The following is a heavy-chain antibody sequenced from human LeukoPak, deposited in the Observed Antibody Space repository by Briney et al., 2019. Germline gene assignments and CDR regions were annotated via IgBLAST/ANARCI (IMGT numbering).Heavy chain of an antibody. Sequence: GASVNVSCTASGYTFTSYAMHWVRQATGQRLEWMGWINAGNGNTKYSQKFQGRVTITRDTSASTAYMELSSLRSEDTAVYYCARELATMRDYWGQGTLVTVSS. CDR3: ARELATMRDY. J-gene: IGHJ4*02. D-gene: IGHD5-24*01. V-gene: IGHV1-3*01. CDR1: GYTFTSYA. CDR2: INAGNGNT.